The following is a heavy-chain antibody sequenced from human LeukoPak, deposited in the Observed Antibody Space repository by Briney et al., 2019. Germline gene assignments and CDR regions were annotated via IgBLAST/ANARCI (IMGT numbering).Heavy chain of an antibody. Sequence: PGGSLKLSCAASGFTFSGSAMHWVRQASGKGLEWVGRIRNKANSYATAYAASVKGRFTISRDDSKNTAYLQMNSLKTEDTAVYYCTPSRDGYNGAFDIWSQGTMVTVSS. CDR2: IRNKANSYAT. J-gene: IGHJ3*02. CDR1: GFTFSGSA. CDR3: TPSRDGYNGAFDI. V-gene: IGHV3-73*01. D-gene: IGHD5-24*01.